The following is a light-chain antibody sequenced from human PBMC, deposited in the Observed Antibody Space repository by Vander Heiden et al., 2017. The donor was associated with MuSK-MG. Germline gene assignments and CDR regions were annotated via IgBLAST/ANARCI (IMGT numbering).Light chain of an antibody. Sequence: DIVLTQSPGTLSLSPGERATLSCRASQSVSSNYLAWYQQKPGQAPRLLIYTASNRATGIPDRFSGSGSGTDFTLTISRLEPEDFAVYYCQQYDSSPLTFGGGTKVEIK. V-gene: IGKV3-20*01. CDR2: TAS. CDR1: QSVSSNY. J-gene: IGKJ4*01. CDR3: QQYDSSPLT.